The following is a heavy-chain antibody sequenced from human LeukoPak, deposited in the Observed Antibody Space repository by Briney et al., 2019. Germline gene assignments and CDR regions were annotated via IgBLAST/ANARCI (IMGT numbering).Heavy chain of an antibody. CDR3: ARDIVSLDY. CDR2: ISSSSSTI. V-gene: IGHV3-48*01. Sequence: GGSLRLSCAASGFTFSSYSMNWVRQAPGKGLEWVSYISSSSSTIYYADSVKGRFTISRDNAKNSLYLQMNSLRAEDTAVYSCARDIVSLDYWGQGTLVTVSS. J-gene: IGHJ4*02. CDR1: GFTFSSYS. D-gene: IGHD5/OR15-5a*01.